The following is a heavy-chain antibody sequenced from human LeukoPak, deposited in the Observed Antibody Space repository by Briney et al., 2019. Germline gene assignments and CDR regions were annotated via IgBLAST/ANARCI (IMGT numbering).Heavy chain of an antibody. CDR3: AKEGGYYGSGSYIDY. J-gene: IGHJ4*02. V-gene: IGHV3-30*18. CDR1: GFTVSSYG. D-gene: IGHD3-10*01. CDR2: ISYDGSNK. Sequence: SLRLYCAASGFTVSSYGMHRVRQAPGKGLEWVAVISYDGSNKYYADSVKGRFTISRDNSKTTLYLQMNSRRAEDTAVYYCAKEGGYYGSGSYIDYWGQGTLVTVSS.